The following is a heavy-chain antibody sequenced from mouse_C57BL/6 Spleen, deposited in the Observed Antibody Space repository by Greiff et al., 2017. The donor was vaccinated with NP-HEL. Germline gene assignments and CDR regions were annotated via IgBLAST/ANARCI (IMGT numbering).Heavy chain of an antibody. J-gene: IGHJ4*01. V-gene: IGHV1-26*01. CDR3: ARICYGSKGYAMDY. CDR2: INPNNGGT. D-gene: IGHD1-1*01. CDR1: GYTFTDYY. Sequence: EVQLQQSGPELVKPGASVKISCKASGYTFTDYYMNWVKQSHGKSLEWIGDINPNNGGTSYNQKFKGKATLTVDKSSSTAYMELRSLTSEDSAVYYCARICYGSKGYAMDYWGQGTSVTVSS.